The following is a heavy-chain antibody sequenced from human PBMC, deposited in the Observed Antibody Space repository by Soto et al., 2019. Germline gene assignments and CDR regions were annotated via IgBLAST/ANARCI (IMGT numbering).Heavy chain of an antibody. CDR3: AKDPGSSSWTETNWFDP. D-gene: IGHD6-13*01. CDR2: ISGSGGST. V-gene: IGHV3-23*01. CDR1: GFTLSSYA. J-gene: IGHJ5*02. Sequence: GGSLRLSCAASGFTLSSYAMSWVRQAPAKGLEWVSAISGSGGSTYYADSVKGRFTISRDHSKNTLYLQMNSLRAEDTAVYYCAKDPGSSSWTETNWFDPWGQGTLVTVSS.